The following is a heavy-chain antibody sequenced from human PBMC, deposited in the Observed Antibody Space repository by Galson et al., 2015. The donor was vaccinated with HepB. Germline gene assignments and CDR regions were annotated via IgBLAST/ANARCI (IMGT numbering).Heavy chain of an antibody. Sequence: QSGAEVKKPGESLKISCKGSGYSFTSYWIGWVRQMPGKGLEWMGIIYPGDSDTRYSPSFQGQVTISADKSISTAYLQWSSLKASDTAMYYCARHGAATVTTNYYYYYCMDVWGQGTTVTVSS. D-gene: IGHD4-17*01. J-gene: IGHJ6*02. CDR3: ARHGAATVTTNYYYYYCMDV. V-gene: IGHV5-51*01. CDR1: GYSFTSYW. CDR2: IYPGDSDT.